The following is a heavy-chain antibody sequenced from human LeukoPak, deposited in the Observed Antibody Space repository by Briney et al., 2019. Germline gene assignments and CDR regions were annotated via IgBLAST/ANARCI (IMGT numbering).Heavy chain of an antibody. V-gene: IGHV3-7*01. J-gene: IGHJ4*02. CDR1: EFTFSRYW. CDR2: IEQDGGQI. Sequence: TGASLRLSCAAYEFTFSRYWMSWVRQAPGKGLEWVANIEQDGGQIYYLDSVKGRFTVSRGNAKNLLYLQMNSLRAEDTAVYYCARLGARQMLEYWGQGTLVTVSS. D-gene: IGHD4-17*01. CDR3: ARLGARQMLEY.